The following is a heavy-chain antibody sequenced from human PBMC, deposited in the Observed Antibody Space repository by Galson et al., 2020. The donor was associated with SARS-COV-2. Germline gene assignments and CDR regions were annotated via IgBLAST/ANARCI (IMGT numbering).Heavy chain of an antibody. CDR3: VKVFSRLLDAFDV. CDR1: GGSFSSGGFY. CDR2: IYGSESA. D-gene: IGHD3-3*01. Sequence: SETLSLTCSVSGGSFSSGGFYWSWIRQHPGKGLEYIGYIYGSESANYNPSLKSRAVISIDTSKNQLSLKLNSVTAEDTAVYYCVKVFSRLLDAFDVWGQGTLVTVSS. V-gene: IGHV4-31*03. J-gene: IGHJ3*01.